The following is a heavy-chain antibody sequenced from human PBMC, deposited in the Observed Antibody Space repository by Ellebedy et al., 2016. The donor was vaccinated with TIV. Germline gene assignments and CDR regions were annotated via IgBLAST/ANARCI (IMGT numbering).Heavy chain of an antibody. J-gene: IGHJ4*02. CDR3: ARLRRYSSGWYGGETFDY. CDR1: GGSISSSNYY. D-gene: IGHD6-19*01. Sequence: SETLSLTXTVSGGSISSSNYYWGWIRQPPGKGLEWIGSIDYSGSTYYNPSLKNRVTISVDTSKNQFSLKLSSLTAADTAVYYCARLRRYSSGWYGGETFDYWGQGTLVTVSS. CDR2: IDYSGST. V-gene: IGHV4-39*01.